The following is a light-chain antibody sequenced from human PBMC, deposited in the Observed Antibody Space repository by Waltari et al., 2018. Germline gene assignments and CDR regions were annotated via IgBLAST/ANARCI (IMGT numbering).Light chain of an antibody. Sequence: QSALTQPASVSGSPGPSITISCPGTSSDVGGHDFVSWYQQYPGKAPKLIIYGVSARPSGLSNRFSGSKSGNTASLTISGLQTEDEADYYCSSYTSTNTPYNVFGSGTKVTVL. J-gene: IGLJ6*01. CDR3: SSYTSTNTPYNV. CDR1: SSDVGGHDF. CDR2: GVS. V-gene: IGLV2-14*03.